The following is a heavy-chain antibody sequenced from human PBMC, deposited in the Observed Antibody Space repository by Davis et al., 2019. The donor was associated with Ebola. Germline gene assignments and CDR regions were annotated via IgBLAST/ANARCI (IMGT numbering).Heavy chain of an antibody. CDR2: MNRRGRA. V-gene: IGHV4-34*01. CDR3: ARAEGMMPWYFDV. CDR1: GGSFSDYY. Sequence: PSETLSLTCAVYGGSFSDYYWGWIRQPPGKGLEWIGEMNRRGRANYNPSLESRLTISLDTSKNQFSLKLSSVTAADTAVYYCARAEGMMPWYFDVWGRGTLVTVSS. J-gene: IGHJ2*01. D-gene: IGHD2-2*01.